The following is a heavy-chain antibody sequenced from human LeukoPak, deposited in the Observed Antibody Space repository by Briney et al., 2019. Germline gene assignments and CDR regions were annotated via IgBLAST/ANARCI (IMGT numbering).Heavy chain of an antibody. CDR3: ARGKTESSYGPAYFDY. Sequence: GGSLRLSCAGSGFTFSSYWMSWVRQAPGKGLEWVANIKQDGSEKYYVDPVKGRFTISRDNVENSLDLQMNSLRAEDTAVYYCARGKTESSYGPAYFDYWGQGALVTVSS. V-gene: IGHV3-7*01. J-gene: IGHJ4*02. CDR2: IKQDGSEK. D-gene: IGHD5-18*01. CDR1: GFTFSSYW.